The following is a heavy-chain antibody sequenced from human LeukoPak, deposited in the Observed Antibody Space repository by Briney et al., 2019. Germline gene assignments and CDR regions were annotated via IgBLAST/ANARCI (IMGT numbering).Heavy chain of an antibody. J-gene: IGHJ4*02. CDR1: GHTFTGYY. Sequence: APVKVSCKASGHTFTGYYMHWVRQAPGQGLEWMGWINPNSGGTNYAQKFQGRATMTRDTSISTAYMELSRLRPDDTAVYYCARDITMRDYWGQGTLVTVSS. D-gene: IGHD3-22*01. CDR2: INPNSGGT. V-gene: IGHV1-2*02. CDR3: ARDITMRDY.